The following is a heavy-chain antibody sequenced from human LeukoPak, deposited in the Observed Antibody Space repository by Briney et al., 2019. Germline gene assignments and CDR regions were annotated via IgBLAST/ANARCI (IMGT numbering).Heavy chain of an antibody. CDR3: ARGAGPHV. CDR2: ISGSGSAI. J-gene: IGHJ6*04. CDR1: GFTFSDYY. V-gene: IGHV3-11*04. Sequence: PGGSLRLSCAASGFTFSDYYMSRIRQAPGKGLEWVSFISGSGSAIYYADSVKGRFTISRDNAKDSLYLQMNSLRAEDTAVYYCARGAGPHVWGKGTTVTVSS.